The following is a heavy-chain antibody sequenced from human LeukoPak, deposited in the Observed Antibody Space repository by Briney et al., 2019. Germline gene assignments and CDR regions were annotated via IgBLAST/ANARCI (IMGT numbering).Heavy chain of an antibody. V-gene: IGHV4-59*01. D-gene: IGHD1-26*01. CDR1: GGSIGTYY. Sequence: SETLSLTCTVSGGSIGTYYWSWIRQPPGKGLEWIGYIYYNGYTDYNPSLKSRVTISLHTSKNQFSLKLSSVTATDTAVYYCARTGSYQGYWYFDLWGRGTLVTVSS. J-gene: IGHJ2*01. CDR3: ARTGSYQGYWYFDL. CDR2: IYYNGYT.